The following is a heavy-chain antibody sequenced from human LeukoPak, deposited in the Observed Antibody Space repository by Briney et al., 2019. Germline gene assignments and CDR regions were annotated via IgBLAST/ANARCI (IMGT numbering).Heavy chain of an antibody. Sequence: GGSLSLSCAASGVTFSSYAMHWVRQAPGKGLEWVAVISYDGINKYNVDSGKRRFNISRDNSKNPLYRQMHSPGPEDTDVYDRARDGITMVRGATKVEVFYWGQGTMVSVSS. V-gene: IGHV3-30-3*01. D-gene: IGHD3-10*01. CDR3: ARDGITMVRGATKVEVFY. CDR2: ISYDGINK. J-gene: IGHJ4*02. CDR1: GVTFSSYA.